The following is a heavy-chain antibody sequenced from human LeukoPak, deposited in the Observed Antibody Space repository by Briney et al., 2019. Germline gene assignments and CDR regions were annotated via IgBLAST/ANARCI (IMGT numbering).Heavy chain of an antibody. CDR3: ASHSSSWFYYFDY. D-gene: IGHD6-13*01. Sequence: GGSLRLSCAASGFTFSSYAMSWVRQAPGKGLEWVSAISGSGSSTYYADSVKGRFTISRDNSKNTLYLQMNSLRAEDTAVYYCASHSSSWFYYFDYWGQGTLVTVSS. J-gene: IGHJ4*02. CDR1: GFTFSSYA. CDR2: ISGSGSST. V-gene: IGHV3-23*01.